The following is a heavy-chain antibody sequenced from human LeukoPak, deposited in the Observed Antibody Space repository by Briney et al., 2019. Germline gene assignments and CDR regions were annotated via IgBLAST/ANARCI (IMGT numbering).Heavy chain of an antibody. J-gene: IGHJ4*02. CDR2: IKWNGGST. Sequence: GGSLRLSCAASGFTFSSYAMHWVRQAPGKGPEWVSGIKWNGGSTGYADSVKGRFTISRDNAKNSLHLQMNSLRAEDTALYYCARDGGDCSGDSCYVDYWGQGTLVTVSS. D-gene: IGHD2-15*01. CDR3: ARDGGDCSGDSCYVDY. V-gene: IGHV3-20*04. CDR1: GFTFSSYA.